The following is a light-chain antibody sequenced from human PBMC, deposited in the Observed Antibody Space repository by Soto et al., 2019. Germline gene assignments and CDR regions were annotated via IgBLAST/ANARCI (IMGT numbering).Light chain of an antibody. J-gene: IGKJ2*01. Sequence: EIVLTQSPGTLSLSPGDGATLSCRASQSVSSGYLAWYQQKPGQAPRLLIYGASRRAGGIPDRFSGSGSGTDFTLTISSLQPEDFATYYCQQSYKTPHSFGQGTKLETK. CDR3: QQSYKTPHS. CDR2: GAS. CDR1: QSVSSGY. V-gene: IGKV3-20*01.